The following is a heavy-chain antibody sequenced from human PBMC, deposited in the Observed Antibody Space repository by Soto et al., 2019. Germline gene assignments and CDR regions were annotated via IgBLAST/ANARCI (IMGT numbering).Heavy chain of an antibody. CDR3: ARAGTTVYYYGMDV. CDR2: IIPIFGTA. CDR1: GVTFSSYA. J-gene: IGHJ6*02. Sequence: GAPVKLSCKASGVTFSSYAISWVRQAPGQGLEWMGGIIPIFGTANYAQKFQGRVTITADESTSTAYMELSSLRSEDTAVYYCARAGTTVYYYGMDVWGQGTTVTAP. D-gene: IGHD1-1*01. V-gene: IGHV1-69*13.